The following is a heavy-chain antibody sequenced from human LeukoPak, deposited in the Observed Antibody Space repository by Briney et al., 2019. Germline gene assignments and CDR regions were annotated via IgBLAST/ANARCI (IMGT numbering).Heavy chain of an antibody. CDR1: GFTFGDYA. J-gene: IGHJ4*02. V-gene: IGHV3-21*06. Sequence: GGSLRLSCTASGFTFGDYAMSWFRQAPGKGLEWVSSISSSSSYIYYVDSVKGRFTISRDNAKNSPYLQMNSLRAEDTAVYYCARAPYCGGDCYLYYFDYWGQGTLVTVSS. CDR2: ISSSSSYI. CDR3: ARAPYCGGDCYLYYFDY. D-gene: IGHD2-21*02.